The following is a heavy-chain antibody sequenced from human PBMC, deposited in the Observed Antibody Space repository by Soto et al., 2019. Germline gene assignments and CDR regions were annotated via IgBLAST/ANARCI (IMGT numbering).Heavy chain of an antibody. V-gene: IGHV1-18*01. D-gene: IGHD4-17*01. Sequence: ASVKVSCKASGYTSTSYGISWVRQAPGQGLEWMGWISAYNGNTNYAQKLQGRVTMTTDTSTSTAYMELRSLRSDDTAVYYCARGIRSTRDYYGMDVWGQGTTVTVSS. CDR1: GYTSTSYG. CDR2: ISAYNGNT. CDR3: ARGIRSTRDYYGMDV. J-gene: IGHJ6*02.